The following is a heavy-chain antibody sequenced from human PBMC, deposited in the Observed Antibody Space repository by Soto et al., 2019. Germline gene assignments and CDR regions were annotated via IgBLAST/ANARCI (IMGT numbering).Heavy chain of an antibody. D-gene: IGHD2-2*01. CDR2: IIPIFGTA. CDR1: GYTFTGYY. CDR3: ARALVVPAATTYYYGMDV. J-gene: IGHJ6*02. V-gene: IGHV1-69*01. Sequence: QVQLVQSGAEVKKPGASVKVSCKASGYTFTGYYMHWVRQAPGQGLEWMGWIIPIFGTANYAQKFQGRVTITADESTSTAYMELSSLRSEDTAVYYCARALVVPAATTYYYGMDVWGQGTTVTVSS.